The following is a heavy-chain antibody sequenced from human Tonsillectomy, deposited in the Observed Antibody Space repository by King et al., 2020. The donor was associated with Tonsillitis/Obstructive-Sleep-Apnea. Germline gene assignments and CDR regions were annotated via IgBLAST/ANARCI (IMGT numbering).Heavy chain of an antibody. Sequence: VQLVESGGGLVRPGSSLRLSCATSGFDFDDYAMHWVRQAPGKGLEWVSGISWNSGSTDYADSVKGRFTISRDNAKNSLYLQMNTLRAEDTALYYCAKGTPAEAEDWFAPWGQGTQVTVSS. CDR1: GFDFDDYA. CDR2: ISWNSGST. V-gene: IGHV3-9*01. CDR3: AKGTPAEAEDWFAP. J-gene: IGHJ5*02. D-gene: IGHD6-13*01.